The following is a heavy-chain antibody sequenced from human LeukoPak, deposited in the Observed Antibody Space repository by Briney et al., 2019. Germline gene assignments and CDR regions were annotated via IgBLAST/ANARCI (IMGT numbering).Heavy chain of an antibody. J-gene: IGHJ5*02. Sequence: SVKVSCKASGGTFSSYAISWVRQAPGQGLEWMGRIIPILGIGNNAQKFQGRVTITADKSITTAYIELSSLISENTAVYYCARAHIAAAINCFDPWGQGPLVTVSS. D-gene: IGHD6-13*01. V-gene: IGHV1-69*04. CDR1: GGTFSSYA. CDR2: IIPILGIG. CDR3: ARAHIAAAINCFDP.